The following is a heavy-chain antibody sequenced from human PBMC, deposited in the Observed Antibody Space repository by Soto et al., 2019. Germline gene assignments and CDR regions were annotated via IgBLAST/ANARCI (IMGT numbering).Heavy chain of an antibody. CDR2: ISYDGSNK. J-gene: IGHJ6*03. D-gene: IGHD1-26*01. CDR1: GFTFSSYG. Sequence: GGSLRLSCAASGFTFSSYGMHWVRQAPGKGLEWVAVISYDGSNKYYADSVKGRFTISRDNSKNTLYLQMNSLRAEDTAVYYCAKKATMSPSRYYYYMDVWGKGTTVTVSS. V-gene: IGHV3-30*18. CDR3: AKKATMSPSRYYYYMDV.